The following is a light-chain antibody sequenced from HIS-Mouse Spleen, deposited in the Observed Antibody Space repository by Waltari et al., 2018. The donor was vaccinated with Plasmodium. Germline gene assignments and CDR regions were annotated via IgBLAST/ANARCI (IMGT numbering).Light chain of an antibody. V-gene: IGLV3-25*03. CDR2: KDR. J-gene: IGLJ3*02. CDR1: ALPKQY. Sequence: SYELTQPPSVSVSPGQTARITCSGDALPKQYAYWYQQKPGQAPVLVIYKDRERPSGIPERFSGSSSGTTVMLTISGVQAEDEADYYCQSADSSGTYWVFGGGTKLTIL. CDR3: QSADSSGTYWV.